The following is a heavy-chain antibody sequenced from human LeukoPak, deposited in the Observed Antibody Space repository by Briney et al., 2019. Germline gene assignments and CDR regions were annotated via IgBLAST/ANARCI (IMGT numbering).Heavy chain of an antibody. CDR2: IIPIFGTA. CDR3: ARAGDSSGYYGDYYYGMDV. V-gene: IGHV1-69*01. D-gene: IGHD3-22*01. J-gene: IGHJ6*02. Sequence: SVKVSCKASGGTFSSYAISWVRQAPGQGLEWMGGIIPIFGTANYAQKFQGRVTITADESTSTAHMELSSLRSEDTAVYYCARAGDSSGYYGDYYYGMDVWGQGTTVTVSS. CDR1: GGTFSSYA.